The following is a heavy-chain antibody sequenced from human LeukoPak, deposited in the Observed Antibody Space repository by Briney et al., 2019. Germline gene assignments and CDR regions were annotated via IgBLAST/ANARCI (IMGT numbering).Heavy chain of an antibody. D-gene: IGHD3-16*01. V-gene: IGHV4-34*01. CDR3: AREGDMTSDY. J-gene: IGHJ4*02. Sequence: SETLSLTCAVYGGSFSGYYWSWIRQPPGKGLEWIGEINHSGSTNYNPSLKSRVTISVDTSKNQFSLKLSSVTAADTAVYYCAREGDMTSDYWGQGTLVTVSS. CDR2: INHSGST. CDR1: GGSFSGYY.